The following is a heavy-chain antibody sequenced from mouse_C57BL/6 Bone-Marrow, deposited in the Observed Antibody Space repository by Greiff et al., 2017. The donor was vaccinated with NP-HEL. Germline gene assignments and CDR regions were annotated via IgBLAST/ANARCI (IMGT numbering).Heavy chain of an antibody. J-gene: IGHJ4*01. CDR3: TTGGSSPYAMDY. D-gene: IGHD1-1*01. Sequence: VQLQQSGAELVRPGASVKLSCTVSGFNIKDDYMHWVKQRPEQGLEWIGWIDPENGDTEYASKFQGKATITADTSSNTAFLQPSSLTSQDTAVYYGTTGGSSPYAMDYWGQGTSVTVSS. V-gene: IGHV14-4*01. CDR2: IDPENGDT. CDR1: GFNIKDDY.